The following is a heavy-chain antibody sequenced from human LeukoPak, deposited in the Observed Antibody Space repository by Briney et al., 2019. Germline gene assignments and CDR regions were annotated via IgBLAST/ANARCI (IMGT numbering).Heavy chain of an antibody. Sequence: SETLSLTCSVSGASLSSYYWDWLRQPPGKGLEWIGSIYHSGSTYYNPSLKSRVTISLNTSKNQFSLKLSSVTAADTAVYYCATNYGSGSYYILVYWGQGTLVTVSS. J-gene: IGHJ4*02. CDR1: GASLSSYY. D-gene: IGHD3-10*01. V-gene: IGHV4-38-2*02. CDR3: ATNYGSGSYYILVY. CDR2: IYHSGST.